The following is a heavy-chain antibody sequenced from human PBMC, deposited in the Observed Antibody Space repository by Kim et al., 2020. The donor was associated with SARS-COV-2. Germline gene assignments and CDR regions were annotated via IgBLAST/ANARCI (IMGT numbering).Heavy chain of an antibody. D-gene: IGHD1-7*01. V-gene: IGHV3-23*01. Sequence: GGSLRLSCVASGLQFKFYAMSWVRQAPGKGLEWVSGINGLDYDDTTHYADSGKGRFIISRDNSKNTLYLHMNSLRAEDTAVYYCAKDRGGAVDPGTLDV. CDR1: GLQFKFYA. CDR3: AKDRGGAVDPGTLDV. J-gene: IGHJ6*01. CDR2: INGLDYDDTT.